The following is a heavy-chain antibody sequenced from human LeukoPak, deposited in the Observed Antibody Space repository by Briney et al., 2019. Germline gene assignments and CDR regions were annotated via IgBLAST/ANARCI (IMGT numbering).Heavy chain of an antibody. CDR3: GRAVISGVPGGYYGMDV. Sequence: ASVKVSCRTSGFTLTDYFIHWVRQAPGQGLEWMGWFYPYSRGTNIAQKFQGRVTMTRDTSISTVYLELKSLKSDDTAVYYCGRAVISGVPGGYYGMDVWGQGTTVIVSS. V-gene: IGHV1-2*02. CDR1: GFTLTDYF. J-gene: IGHJ6*01. CDR2: FYPYSRGT. D-gene: IGHD3-3*01.